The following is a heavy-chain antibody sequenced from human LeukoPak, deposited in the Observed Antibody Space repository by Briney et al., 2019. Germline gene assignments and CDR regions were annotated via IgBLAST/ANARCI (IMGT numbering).Heavy chain of an antibody. V-gene: IGHV4-61*08. CDR3: ARSITIFGVVRYFDL. Sequence: PSETLSLTCTVSGGSINSPDYYWSWIRQPPGKGLEWIGYIYYSGSTNYNPSLKSRVTISVDTSKNQFSLKLSSVTAADTAVYYCARSITIFGVVRYFDLWGRGTLVTVSS. D-gene: IGHD3-3*01. CDR2: IYYSGST. J-gene: IGHJ2*01. CDR1: GGSINSPDYY.